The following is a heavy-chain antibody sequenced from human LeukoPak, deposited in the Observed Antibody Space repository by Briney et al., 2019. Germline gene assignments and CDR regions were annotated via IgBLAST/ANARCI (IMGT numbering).Heavy chain of an antibody. CDR1: GFPFSYYY. Sequence: GGSLRLSCAASGFPFSYYYMSWIRQAPGKGLEGVSYISSSGSTIYYADPVKGRFTISRDNAKNSLYLQMNSLRAEGTAVYYCARDQEDTAIVLDYGGQGPVVSVSS. D-gene: IGHD5-18*01. CDR3: ARDQEDTAIVLDY. V-gene: IGHV3-11*01. J-gene: IGHJ4*02. CDR2: ISSSGSTI.